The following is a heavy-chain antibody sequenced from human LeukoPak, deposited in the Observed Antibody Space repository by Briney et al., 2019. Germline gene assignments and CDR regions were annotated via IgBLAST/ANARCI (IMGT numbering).Heavy chain of an antibody. D-gene: IGHD1-26*01. CDR3: AKDGEGATPGDQLFDY. CDR2: ISYDGSNK. CDR1: GFTFSSYG. J-gene: IGHJ4*02. V-gene: IGHV3-30*18. Sequence: GGSLRLSCAASGFTFSSYGMHWVRQAPGKGLEWVAVISYDGSNKYYADSVKGRFTISRDNSKNTLYLQMNSLRAEDTAVYYCAKDGEGATPGDQLFDYWGEGTLVTVSS.